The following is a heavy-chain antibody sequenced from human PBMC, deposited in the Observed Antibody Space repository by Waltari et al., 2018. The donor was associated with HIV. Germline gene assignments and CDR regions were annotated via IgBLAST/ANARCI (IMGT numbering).Heavy chain of an antibody. V-gene: IGHV1-69*04. CDR1: GGPFSSYA. J-gene: IGHJ6*02. Sequence: QVQLVQSGAEVKKPGSSVKVSCKASGGPFSSYAISWMRPAPGQGLEWMGRIIPILGIANYAQKFQGRVTITADKSTSTAYMELSSLRSEDTAVYYCARDHRGFGELFYGMDVWGQGTTVTVSS. CDR3: ARDHRGFGELFYGMDV. CDR2: IIPILGIA. D-gene: IGHD3-10*01.